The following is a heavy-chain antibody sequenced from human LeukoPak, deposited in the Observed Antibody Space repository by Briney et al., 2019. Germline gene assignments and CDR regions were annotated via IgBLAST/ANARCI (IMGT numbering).Heavy chain of an antibody. D-gene: IGHD3-9*01. CDR2: IYTSGST. CDR3: ARGDLTRLYYYYMDV. J-gene: IGHJ6*03. V-gene: IGHV4-61*02. Sequence: SQTLSLTCTVSGGSISSGSYYWSWIRQPAGTGLEWIGRIYTSGSTNYNPSLKSRVTISVDTSKNQFSLKLSSVTAADTAVYYCARGDLTRLYYYYMDVWGKGTTVTVSS. CDR1: GGSISSGSYY.